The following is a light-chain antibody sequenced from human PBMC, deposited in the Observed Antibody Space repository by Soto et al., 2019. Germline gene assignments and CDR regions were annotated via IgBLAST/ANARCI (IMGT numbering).Light chain of an antibody. V-gene: IGLV2-14*02. J-gene: IGLJ3*02. CDR3: CSYTSSSTGV. Sequence: QSALTQPASVSGSPGQSITISCTGTSSDVGGYDLVSWYQQHPGKAPKLIIYEGSKRPSGISNRFSGSKSGNTASLIISGLQGDDEGDYYCCSYTSSSTGVFGGGTKLTVL. CDR2: EGS. CDR1: SSDVGGYDL.